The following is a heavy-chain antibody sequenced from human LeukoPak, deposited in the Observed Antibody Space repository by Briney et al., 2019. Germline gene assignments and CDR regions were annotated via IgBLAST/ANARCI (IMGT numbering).Heavy chain of an antibody. J-gene: IGHJ6*03. V-gene: IGHV4-59*11. CDR2: IYYSGST. D-gene: IGHD3-3*01. CDR3: ARDSIYDFWSGYPYYYYMDV. Sequence: SETLSLTCTVSGGSISSHYWNWIRQPPGKGLEWIGYIYYSGSTNYNPSLKSRVTISVDTSKNQFSLKLSSVTAADTAVYYCARDSIYDFWSGYPYYYYMDVWGKGTTVTVSS. CDR1: GGSISSHY.